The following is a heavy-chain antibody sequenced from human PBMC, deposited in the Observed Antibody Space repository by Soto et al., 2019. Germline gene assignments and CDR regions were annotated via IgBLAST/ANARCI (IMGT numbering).Heavy chain of an antibody. J-gene: IGHJ5*02. Sequence: SETLSLTCTVSGGSISSYYWSWIRQPPGKGLEWIGYIYYSGSTNYNPSLKSRVTISVDTSKNQFSLKLSSVTAADPAVYYCAREGVAASGLIHWFDPWGQGTMVTVSS. CDR3: AREGVAASGLIHWFDP. CDR2: IYYSGST. V-gene: IGHV4-59*01. CDR1: GGSISSYY. D-gene: IGHD6-13*01.